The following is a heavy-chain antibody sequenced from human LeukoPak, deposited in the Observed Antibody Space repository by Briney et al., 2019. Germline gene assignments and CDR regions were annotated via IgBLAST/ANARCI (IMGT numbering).Heavy chain of an antibody. D-gene: IGHD4-17*01. Sequence: PSETLSLTCTVSGGSISSYYWSWTRQPPGKGLEWIGYIYTSGSTNYNPSLKSRVTISVDTSKNQFSLKLSSVTAADTAVYYCARRTVTTALDYWGQGTLVTVSS. CDR2: IYTSGST. CDR1: GGSISSYY. V-gene: IGHV4-4*09. CDR3: ARRTVTTALDY. J-gene: IGHJ4*02.